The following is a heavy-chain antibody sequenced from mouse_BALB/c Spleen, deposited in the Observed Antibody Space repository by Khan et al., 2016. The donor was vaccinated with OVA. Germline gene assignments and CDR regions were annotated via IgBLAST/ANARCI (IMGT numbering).Heavy chain of an antibody. CDR3: ASRNCSGYTFAY. Sequence: QVQLQQPGAELARPGASVKLSCKASGYTFTDYYINWVKQRTGQGLEWIGEISPGSGDTYYNEKFKGKATLTADKSSTTAYMQLSSLTSEASAFYFCASRNCSGYTFAYWGQGTLVTVSA. CDR1: GYTFTDYY. V-gene: IGHV1-77*01. J-gene: IGHJ3*01. CDR2: ISPGSGDT. D-gene: IGHD1-2*01.